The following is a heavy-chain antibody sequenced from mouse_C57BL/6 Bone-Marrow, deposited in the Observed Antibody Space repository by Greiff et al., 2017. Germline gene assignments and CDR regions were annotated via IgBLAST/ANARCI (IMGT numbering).Heavy chain of an antibody. Sequence: EVKLVESGGDLVKPGGSLKLSCAASGFTFSSYGMSWVRQTPDKRLEWVATISSGGSYTYYPDSVKGRFTISRDNAKNTLYLQMCSLKSEDTAMYYCARPYDYDDGYYYAMDYWGQGTSVTVSS. CDR3: ARPYDYDDGYYYAMDY. J-gene: IGHJ4*01. CDR1: GFTFSSYG. D-gene: IGHD2-4*01. CDR2: ISSGGSYT. V-gene: IGHV5-6*01.